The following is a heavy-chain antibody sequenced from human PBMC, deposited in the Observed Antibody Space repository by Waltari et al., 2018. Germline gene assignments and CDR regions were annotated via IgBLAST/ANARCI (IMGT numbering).Heavy chain of an antibody. V-gene: IGHV3-21*01. J-gene: IGHJ5*02. CDR3: ARGGWGFYLDL. D-gene: IGHD7-27*01. CDR2: ISATGGYI. Sequence: DVQLMESGGGRVKPGGSPRLPCAASGFPFSSYNMNWVRQAPGKGLEWVSSISATGGYIHYADSVKGRFTISRDNAKNSLYLQMSSLRDEDTAVYYCARGGWGFYLDLWGQGALVTVSS. CDR1: GFPFSSYN.